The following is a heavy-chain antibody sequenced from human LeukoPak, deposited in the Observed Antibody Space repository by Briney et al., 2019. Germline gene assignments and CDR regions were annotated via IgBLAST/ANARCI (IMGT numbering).Heavy chain of an antibody. V-gene: IGHV4-39*01. J-gene: IGHJ6*03. CDR1: GGSISSSSYY. CDR3: ARHQYCSSTSCYIFLGYYMDV. CDR2: IYYSGST. Sequence: SETLSLTCTVSGGSISSSSYYWGWIRQPPGKGLEGIGSIYYSGSTYYNPSLKSRVTISVDTSKNQFSLKLSSVTAADTAVYYCARHQYCSSTSCYIFLGYYMDVWGKGTPVTVSS. D-gene: IGHD2-2*02.